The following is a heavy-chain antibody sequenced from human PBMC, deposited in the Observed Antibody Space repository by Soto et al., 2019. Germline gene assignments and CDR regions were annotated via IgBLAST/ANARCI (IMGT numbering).Heavy chain of an antibody. CDR1: GFMFNAYV. Sequence: GGSLRLSCAASGFMFNAYVMHWVRQSPGKGLEWVAVISFDGSNQYYEESVKGRFTISRDNSMDTVYLQMHSLRAEDTAVYFCVKAGTMTGTGTTPRSFDIWGRGTMVTVS. CDR3: VKAGTMTGTGTTPRSFDI. CDR2: ISFDGSNQ. D-gene: IGHD1-1*01. V-gene: IGHV3-30*18. J-gene: IGHJ3*02.